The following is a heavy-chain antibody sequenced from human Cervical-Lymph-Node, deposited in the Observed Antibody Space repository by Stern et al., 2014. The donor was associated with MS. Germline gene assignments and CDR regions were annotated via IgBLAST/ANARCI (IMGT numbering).Heavy chain of an antibody. CDR3: ARVDYGMDV. CDR2: IHSGSSTI. J-gene: IGHJ6*02. CDR1: AFTFSSYS. V-gene: IGHV3-48*01. Sequence: VHLVESEAVLVQPGGSLRLSWAASAFTFSSYSMSWVRQAPGKGLEWMSYIHSGSSTIYYADSVKGRFTISRDKAKNSLYLRMNSLRAEDTAVYHCARVDYGMDVWGQGTTVTVSS.